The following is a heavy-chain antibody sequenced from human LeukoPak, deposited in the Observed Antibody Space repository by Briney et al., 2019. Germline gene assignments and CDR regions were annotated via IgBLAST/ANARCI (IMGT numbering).Heavy chain of an antibody. CDR1: GYTFTGHY. CDR3: ARDLGYYGSGSYYNWFDP. Sequence: GASVKVSCKASGYTFTGHYMHWVRQAPGQGLEWMGRIIPILGIANYAQKFQGRVTITADKSTSTAYMELSSLRSEDTAVYYCARDLGYYGSGSYYNWFDPWGQGTLVTVSS. V-gene: IGHV1-69*04. D-gene: IGHD3-10*01. J-gene: IGHJ5*02. CDR2: IIPILGIA.